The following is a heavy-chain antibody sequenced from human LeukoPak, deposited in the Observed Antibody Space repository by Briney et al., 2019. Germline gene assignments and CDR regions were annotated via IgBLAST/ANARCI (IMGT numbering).Heavy chain of an antibody. CDR2: IYYSGST. V-gene: IGHV4-59*01. CDR1: GGSISSYY. D-gene: IGHD3-10*01. Sequence: SETLSLTCTVSGGSISSYYWSWIRQPPGKGLEWIGYIYYSGSTNYNPSLKSRVTISVDTSKNQFSLKLSSVTAADTAVYYCARGSRAYYGSGSYYDYWGQGTLVTVSS. CDR3: ARGSRAYYGSGSYYDY. J-gene: IGHJ4*02.